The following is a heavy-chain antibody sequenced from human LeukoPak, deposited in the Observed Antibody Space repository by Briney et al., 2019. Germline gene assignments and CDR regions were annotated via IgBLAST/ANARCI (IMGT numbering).Heavy chain of an antibody. CDR3: ARSTQLLWFGELPDY. J-gene: IGHJ4*02. D-gene: IGHD3-10*01. V-gene: IGHV4-39*01. Sequence: TASETLSLTCAVSGGSISSSSYYWGWIRQPPGKGLEWIGNFHYSGRTYYNPSLKSRVTISVDTSKNQFSLKLSSVTAADTAVYYCARSTQLLWFGELPDYWGQGTLVTVSS. CDR1: GGSISSSSYY. CDR2: FHYSGRT.